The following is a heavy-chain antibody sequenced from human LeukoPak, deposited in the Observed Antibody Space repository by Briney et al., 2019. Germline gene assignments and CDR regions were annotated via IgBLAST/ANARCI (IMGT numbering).Heavy chain of an antibody. CDR1: GGSISSYY. CDR3: ARDSSGRYYYYYYMDV. Sequence: SETLSLTCTVSGGSISSYYWSWIRQPPGKGLEWIGSIYHSGSTYYNPSLKSRVTISVDTSKNQFSLKLSSVTAADTAVYYCARDSSGRYYYYYYMDVWGKGTTVTVSS. CDR2: IYHSGST. J-gene: IGHJ6*03. D-gene: IGHD3-22*01. V-gene: IGHV4-38-2*02.